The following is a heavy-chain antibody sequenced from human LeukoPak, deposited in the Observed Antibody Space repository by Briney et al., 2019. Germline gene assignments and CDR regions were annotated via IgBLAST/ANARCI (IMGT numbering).Heavy chain of an antibody. CDR1: GFTFSSYA. V-gene: IGHV3-23*01. J-gene: IGHJ4*02. CDR2: ISGSGGST. Sequence: GGSLRLSCAASGFTFSSYAMSWVRQAPGEGLEWVSAISGSGGSTYYADSVKGRFTISRDNSKNTLYLQMNSLRAEDTAVYYCASAASSSWYYFDYWGQGTLVTVSS. D-gene: IGHD6-13*01. CDR3: ASAASSSWYYFDY.